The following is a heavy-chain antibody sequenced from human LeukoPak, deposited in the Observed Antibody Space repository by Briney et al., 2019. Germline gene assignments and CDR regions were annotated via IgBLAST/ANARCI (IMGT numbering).Heavy chain of an antibody. Sequence: GGSLRLSCAASGFTFSSYGMHWVRQAPGKGLEWVAVISYDGSNKYYADSVKGRFTISRDNSKNTLHLQMNSLRAEDTAVYYCATSGIVGATWGEVQSDYWGQGTLVTVSS. CDR2: ISYDGSNK. J-gene: IGHJ4*02. CDR3: ATSGIVGATWGEVQSDY. D-gene: IGHD1-26*01. V-gene: IGHV3-30*03. CDR1: GFTFSSYG.